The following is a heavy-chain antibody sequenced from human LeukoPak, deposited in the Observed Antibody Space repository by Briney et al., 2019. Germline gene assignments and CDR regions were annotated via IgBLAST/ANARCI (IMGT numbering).Heavy chain of an antibody. CDR2: IIPFFGTA. CDR1: GGTFSSNA. CDR3: AREDYGGTPGDY. Sequence: ASVKVSCKASGGTFSSNAISWVRQAPGQGLEWMGGIIPFFGTANYAQKFQGRVTITADESTNTAYMELSSLRSEDTAVYYCAREDYGGTPGDYWGQGTLVTVSS. J-gene: IGHJ4*02. V-gene: IGHV1-69*13. D-gene: IGHD4-23*01.